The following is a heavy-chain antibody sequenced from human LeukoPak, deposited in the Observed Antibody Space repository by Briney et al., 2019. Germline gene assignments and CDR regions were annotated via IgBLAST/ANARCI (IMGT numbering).Heavy chain of an antibody. CDR1: GGSFSGYY. CDR2: INHSGST. D-gene: IGHD6-19*01. V-gene: IGHV4-34*01. CDR3: ARGLHSSGPYYFDY. Sequence: PSETLSLTCAVYGGSFSGYYWSWIRQPPGKGLEWIGEINHSGSTNYNPSLKSRVTISVDTSKNQFSLKLSSVTAADTAVYYCARGLHSSGPYYFDYWGQGTLVTVSS. J-gene: IGHJ4*02.